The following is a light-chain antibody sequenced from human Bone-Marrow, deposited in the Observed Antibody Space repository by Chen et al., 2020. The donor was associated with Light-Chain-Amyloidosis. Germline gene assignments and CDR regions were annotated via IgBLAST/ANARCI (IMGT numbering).Light chain of an antibody. CDR2: AND. CDR1: SSNIGAGYE. CDR3: QSYDTRLSGLYV. V-gene: IGLV1-40*01. Sequence: QSVLTQPPSVSGAPGQRVTMSCTGSSSNIGAGYEVHWYQQLPGTAPKLLIYANDNRPSGVPDRFSGSKSGTSASLAITGLQAEDEADYYCQSYDTRLSGLYVFGTGTKVTVL. J-gene: IGLJ1*01.